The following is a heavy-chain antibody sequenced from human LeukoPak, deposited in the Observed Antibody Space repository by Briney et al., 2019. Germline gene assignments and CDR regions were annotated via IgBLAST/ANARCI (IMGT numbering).Heavy chain of an antibody. CDR1: GFTFSSYW. CDR2: ISGDGSST. J-gene: IGHJ4*02. Sequence: GGFLRLSCAASGFTFSSYWMHWVRQAPGKGLVWVSRISGDGSSTTYAKSVKGRFTISRDNAKNTLYLQMNSLRAEDTAVYYCARELPFDYWGQGTLVTVSS. V-gene: IGHV3-74*01. CDR3: ARELPFDY.